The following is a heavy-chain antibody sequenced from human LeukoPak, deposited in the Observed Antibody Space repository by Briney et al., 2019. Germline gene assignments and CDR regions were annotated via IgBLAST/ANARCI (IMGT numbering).Heavy chain of an antibody. CDR2: ISGGGDIT. Sequence: PGGCLRLSCAASGFTFRNSGINWVRQAPGKGLEWVSAISGGGDITSYSDSVKGRFTISRDNSKNTLYLQMNSLRAEDTAVYYCAKRRRDYYGSGSYYNGLDYWGQGTLVTVSS. D-gene: IGHD3-10*01. CDR1: GFTFRNSG. CDR3: AKRRRDYYGSGSYYNGLDY. V-gene: IGHV3-23*01. J-gene: IGHJ4*02.